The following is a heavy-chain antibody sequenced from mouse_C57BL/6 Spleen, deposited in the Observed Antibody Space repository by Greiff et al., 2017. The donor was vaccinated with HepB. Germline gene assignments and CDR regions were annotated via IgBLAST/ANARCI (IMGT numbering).Heavy chain of an antibody. CDR3: ARGDKGNYYFDY. V-gene: IGHV1-76*01. CDR1: GYTFTDYY. Sequence: QVQLKESGAELVRPGASVKLSCKASGYTFTDYYINWVKQRPGQGLEWIARIYPGSGNTYYNEKFKGKATLTAEKSSSTAYMQLSSLTSEDSAVYFCARGDKGNYYFDYWGQGTTLTVSS. CDR2: IYPGSGNT. D-gene: IGHD2-1*01. J-gene: IGHJ2*01.